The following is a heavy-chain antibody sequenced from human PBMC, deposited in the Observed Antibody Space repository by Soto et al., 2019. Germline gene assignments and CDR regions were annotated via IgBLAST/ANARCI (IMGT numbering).Heavy chain of an antibody. J-gene: IGHJ6*02. V-gene: IGHV3-23*01. CDR1: GFTFSSYA. Sequence: EVQLLESGGGLVQPGGSLRLSCAASGFTFSSYAMSWVRQAPGKGLEWVSAISSTGSSTYYADSVKGRFTIARDISKNTLYLKMTSLRAEDMAVYYCATDTSTWYGGLDYYAMDVWGQGTTVTVS. CDR2: ISSTGSST. D-gene: IGHD6-13*01. CDR3: ATDTSTWYGGLDYYAMDV.